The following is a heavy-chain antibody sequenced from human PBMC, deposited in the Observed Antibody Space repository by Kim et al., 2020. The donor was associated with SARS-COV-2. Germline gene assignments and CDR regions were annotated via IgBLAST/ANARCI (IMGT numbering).Heavy chain of an antibody. CDR2: IIPIFGTA. V-gene: IGHV1-69*13. CDR3: ARAYYYGSGSYLNWFDP. Sequence: SVKVSCKASGGTFSSYAISWVRQAPGQGLEWMGGIIPIFGTANYAQKFQGRVTITADESTSTAYMELSSLRSEDTAVYYCARAYYYGSGSYLNWFDPWGQGTLVTVSS. CDR1: GGTFSSYA. D-gene: IGHD3-10*01. J-gene: IGHJ5*02.